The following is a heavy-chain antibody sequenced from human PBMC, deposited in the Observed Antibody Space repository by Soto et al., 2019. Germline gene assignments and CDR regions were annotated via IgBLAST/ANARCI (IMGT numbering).Heavy chain of an antibody. CDR3: ARVEGSSYYFRHDC. D-gene: IGHD1-26*01. J-gene: IGHJ4*02. CDR2: IYYSGSS. CDR1: GGSISSGSYY. V-gene: IGHV4-31*03. Sequence: SETLSLTCTVSGGSISSGSYYWSWIRQHPGKGLEWIGNIYYSGSSYYNPSLKSRATISIDTSKYQFSLRLGSVTAADTAVYYCARVEGSSYYFRHDCWGRGTLVNVS.